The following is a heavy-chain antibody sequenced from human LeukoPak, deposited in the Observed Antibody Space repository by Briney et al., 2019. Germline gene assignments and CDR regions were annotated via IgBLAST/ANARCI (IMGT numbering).Heavy chain of an antibody. Sequence: GGSQRLSCATSGFPISDFSMSWVRQAPGKGLEWISTTNSGGTSTYYAESVKGRFTISRDNSKNTLYLQMSSLRVEDTAVYYCAKQSYARSLGEGGPGTLVSVSS. V-gene: IGHV3-23*01. CDR3: AKQSYARSLGE. CDR2: TNSGGTST. D-gene: IGHD2-8*01. J-gene: IGHJ4*02. CDR1: GFPISDFS.